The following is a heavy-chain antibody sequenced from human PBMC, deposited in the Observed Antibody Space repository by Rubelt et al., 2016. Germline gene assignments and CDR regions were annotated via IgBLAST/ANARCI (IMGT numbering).Heavy chain of an antibody. CDR3: ARAVRVGQLSWDY. V-gene: IGHV1-18*01. CDR1: GFNFLSFG. J-gene: IGHJ4*02. Sequence: QPQLEQSGAELKEPGASVKVSCKASGFNFLSFGITWLRKAPGQGLEWMGWISVENGRTDYAESFQGRVTLTTDTSTTSAYMELKNLGPDDTAVYYCARAVRVGQLSWDYWGQGSLVTVSS. D-gene: IGHD3-16*02. CDR2: ISVENGRT.